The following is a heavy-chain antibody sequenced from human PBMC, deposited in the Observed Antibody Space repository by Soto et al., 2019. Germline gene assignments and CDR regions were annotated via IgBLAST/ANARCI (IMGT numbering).Heavy chain of an antibody. J-gene: IGHJ4*02. V-gene: IGHV3-30*18. D-gene: IGHD3-3*01. CDR3: AKALRFLEWLFGGLDY. CDR2: ISYDGSNK. CDR1: GFTFSSYG. Sequence: PGGSLRLSCAASGFTFSSYGMHWVRQAPGKGLEWVAVISYDGSNKYYADSVKGRFTISRDNSKNTLYLQMNSLRAEDTAVYYCAKALRFLEWLFGGLDYWGQGTLVTVSS.